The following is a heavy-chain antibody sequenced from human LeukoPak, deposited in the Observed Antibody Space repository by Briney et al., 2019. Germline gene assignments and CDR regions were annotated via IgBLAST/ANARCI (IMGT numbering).Heavy chain of an antibody. Sequence: PGGSLRLSCAASGFTFSSYGMHWVRQAPGKGLVWVALISYDGSNKYYADSVKGRFTISGDNSKNTLYLQMNSLRAEDTAVYYCAKGLWYYYDSSGYVDYWGQGTLVTVSS. V-gene: IGHV3-30*18. CDR1: GFTFSSYG. J-gene: IGHJ4*02. D-gene: IGHD3-22*01. CDR3: AKGLWYYYDSSGYVDY. CDR2: ISYDGSNK.